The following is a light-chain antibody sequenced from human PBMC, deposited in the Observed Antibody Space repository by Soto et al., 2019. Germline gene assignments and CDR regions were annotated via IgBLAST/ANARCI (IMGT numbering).Light chain of an antibody. CDR3: QQFNTSPWT. V-gene: IGKV1-5*03. Sequence: DIKMNQSPSTLSASEGDRVTISCRASQSVSIWLAWYQQKPGRAPKLLIYKSSILESGVPSRSSGSGSGTEFTLTISSLQPDDFATYYCQQFNTSPWTFGQGTKVDIK. CDR1: QSVSIW. J-gene: IGKJ1*01. CDR2: KSS.